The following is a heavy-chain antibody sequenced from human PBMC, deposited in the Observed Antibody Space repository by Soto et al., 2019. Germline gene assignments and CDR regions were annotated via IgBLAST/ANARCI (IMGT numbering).Heavy chain of an antibody. Sequence: EVQLVESGGGLVQPGGSLRLSCAASGFTVSSNYMSWVRQAPGKGLEWVSVIYSGGSTYYADSVKGRFTISRDNSKNTLYLQMNSLRAEDTAVYYCARDLLTVTTVGFDYWGQGTLVAVSS. CDR2: IYSGGST. CDR1: GFTVSSNY. D-gene: IGHD4-17*01. CDR3: ARDLLTVTTVGFDY. J-gene: IGHJ4*02. V-gene: IGHV3-66*01.